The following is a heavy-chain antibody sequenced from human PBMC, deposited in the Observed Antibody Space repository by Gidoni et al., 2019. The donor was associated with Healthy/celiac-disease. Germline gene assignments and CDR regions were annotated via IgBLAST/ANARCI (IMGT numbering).Heavy chain of an antibody. CDR3: ARGVTMVRGVIQDY. J-gene: IGHJ4*02. D-gene: IGHD3-10*01. CDR1: GGSFSGYY. CDR2: INHSGST. Sequence: QVQLQQWGAGLLKPSETLSLTCAVYGGSFSGYYWSWIRQPPGKGLEWIGEINHSGSTNYNPSLKSRVTISVDTSKNQFSLKLSSVTAADTAVYYCARGVTMVRGVIQDYWGQGTLVTVSS. V-gene: IGHV4-34*01.